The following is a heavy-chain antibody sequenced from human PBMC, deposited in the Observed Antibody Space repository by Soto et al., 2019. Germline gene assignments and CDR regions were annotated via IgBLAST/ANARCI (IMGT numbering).Heavy chain of an antibody. J-gene: IGHJ3*02. D-gene: IGHD3-10*01. CDR1: ELTFSSYD. V-gene: IGHV3-13*04. CDR2: IGTAGDT. Sequence: GVSLRLSCPASELTFSSYDMHWVRQAQGKGLEWVSAIGTAGDTYYPGSVKGRFTISRENAKNSLYLQMNSLRAGDTAVYYCARGSTMVRGVILDAFDIWGQGTMVTVSS. CDR3: ARGSTMVRGVILDAFDI.